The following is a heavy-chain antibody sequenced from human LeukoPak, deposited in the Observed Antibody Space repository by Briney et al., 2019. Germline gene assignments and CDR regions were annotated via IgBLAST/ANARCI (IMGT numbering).Heavy chain of an antibody. CDR1: GYRFTSYW. CDR2: IYPGDSDT. Sequence: GESLQISCKGSGYRFTSYWIGWVRQMPGKGLEWMGIIYPGDSDTRYSPSFQGQVTISVDKSISTAYLQWSSLKASDTAMYYCARQRYRSGWPEIVDAFDIWGQGTMVTVSS. V-gene: IGHV5-51*01. D-gene: IGHD6-19*01. CDR3: ARQRYRSGWPEIVDAFDI. J-gene: IGHJ3*02.